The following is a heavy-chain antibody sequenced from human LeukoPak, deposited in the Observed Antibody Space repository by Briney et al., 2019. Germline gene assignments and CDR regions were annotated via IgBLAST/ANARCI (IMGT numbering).Heavy chain of an antibody. CDR3: AREDGYNWNYGY. V-gene: IGHV3-48*03. CDR1: GFTFSSYE. CDR2: ISSSGSTI. D-gene: IGHD1-20*01. Sequence: GGSLRLSCAASGFTFSSYEMNWVRQAPGKGLEWVSYISSSGSTIYYADSVKGRFTISRDNAKNSLYLQMNSLRAEDTAVYYCAREDGYNWNYGYWGQGTLVIVSS. J-gene: IGHJ4*02.